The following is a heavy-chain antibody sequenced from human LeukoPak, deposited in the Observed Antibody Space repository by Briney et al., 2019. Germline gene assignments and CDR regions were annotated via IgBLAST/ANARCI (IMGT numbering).Heavy chain of an antibody. CDR2: IYYSGST. Sequence: NSSQTLSLTCTVSGGSISSGSYYWSWMRQPAGKGLEWIGYIYYSGSTNYNPSLKSRVTISVDTSKNQFSLKLSSVTAADTAVYYCASGRAHSSSWFLFDYWGQGTLVTVSS. V-gene: IGHV4-61*10. CDR1: GGSISSGSYY. J-gene: IGHJ4*02. CDR3: ASGRAHSSSWFLFDY. D-gene: IGHD6-13*01.